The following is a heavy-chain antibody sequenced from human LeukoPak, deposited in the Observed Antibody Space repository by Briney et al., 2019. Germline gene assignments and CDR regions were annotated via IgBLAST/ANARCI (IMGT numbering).Heavy chain of an antibody. CDR1: GFTFSSYS. D-gene: IGHD2-15*01. J-gene: IGHJ4*02. Sequence: GGSLRLSCAASGFTFSSYSMNWVRRAPGKGLEWVSSISSSSSYIYYADSVKGRFTISRDNAKNSLYLQMNSLRPEDTAVYYCARGPPRYCSGGSCYSEDYWGQGTLVSVSS. V-gene: IGHV3-21*01. CDR3: ARGPPRYCSGGSCYSEDY. CDR2: ISSSSSYI.